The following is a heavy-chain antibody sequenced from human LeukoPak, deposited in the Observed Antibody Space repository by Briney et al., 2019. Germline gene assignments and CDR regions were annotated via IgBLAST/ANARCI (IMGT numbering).Heavy chain of an antibody. J-gene: IGHJ4*02. Sequence: SETLSLTCTDSGGSISSYDWSWIRQPAGKGLEWIGRIYTSGSTNYNPSLKSRVTMSVDTSKNQFSLKLSSVTAADTAVYYCASHTRGSGYNHSFDYWGQGTLVTVSS. V-gene: IGHV4-4*07. D-gene: IGHD3-22*01. CDR1: GGSISSYD. CDR2: IYTSGST. CDR3: ASHTRGSGYNHSFDY.